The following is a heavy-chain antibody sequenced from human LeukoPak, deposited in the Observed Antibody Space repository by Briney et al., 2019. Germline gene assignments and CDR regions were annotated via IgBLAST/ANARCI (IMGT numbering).Heavy chain of an antibody. J-gene: IGHJ4*02. V-gene: IGHV3-48*03. Sequence: PGGSLRLSCAASGFTFSSYEMNWVRQAPGKGLEWVSYISSSGSTIYYADSVKGRFTISRDNAKNSLYLQMNSLRAEDTAVYYCARDVYCSGGSCEGSLDYWGQGTLVTVSS. CDR3: ARDVYCSGGSCEGSLDY. D-gene: IGHD2-15*01. CDR2: ISSSGSTI. CDR1: GFTFSSYE.